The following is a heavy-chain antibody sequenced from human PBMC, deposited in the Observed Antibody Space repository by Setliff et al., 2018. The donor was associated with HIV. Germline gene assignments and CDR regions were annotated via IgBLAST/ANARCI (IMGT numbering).Heavy chain of an antibody. D-gene: IGHD1-26*01. CDR3: ARESGSY. CDR2: IKPDGSEK. V-gene: IGHV3-7*01. CDR1: GFTFSNYW. Sequence: GGSLRLSCTASGFTFSNYWMSWVRQAPGKGLEWVANIKPDGSEKYYLDSVKGRFTISRDNAKNSLYLQMNSLRAEDTAVYYCARESGSYWGQGTLVTVSS. J-gene: IGHJ4*02.